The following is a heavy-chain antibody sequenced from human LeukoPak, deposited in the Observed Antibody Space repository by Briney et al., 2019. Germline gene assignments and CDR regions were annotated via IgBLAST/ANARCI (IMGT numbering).Heavy chain of an antibody. V-gene: IGHV3-23*01. J-gene: IGHJ6*02. D-gene: IGHD6-6*01. CDR1: GFTFSSYA. CDR3: ARDWAARLYGMDV. CDR2: ISGSGGST. Sequence: PGGSLRLSCAASGFTFSSYAMSWVRQAPGKGLEWVSAISGSGGSTYYADSVKGRFTISRDNSKNTLYLQMNSLRAEDTAVYYCARDWAARLYGMDVWGQGTTVTVSS.